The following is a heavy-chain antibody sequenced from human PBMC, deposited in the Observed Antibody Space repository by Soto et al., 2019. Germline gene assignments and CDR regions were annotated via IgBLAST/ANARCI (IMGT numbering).Heavy chain of an antibody. J-gene: IGHJ6*02. CDR2: ISSSSSYI. CDR1: GFTFSSYS. CDR3: ARDSGEGQQLVQWGYYYYGMDV. D-gene: IGHD6-13*01. Sequence: GGSLRLSCAASGFTFSSYSMNWVLQAPWKGLEWVSSISSSSSYIYYADSVKGRFTTSRDNAKNSLYLQMNSLRAEDTAVYYCARDSGEGQQLVQWGYYYYGMDVWGQGTTVTVSS. V-gene: IGHV3-21*01.